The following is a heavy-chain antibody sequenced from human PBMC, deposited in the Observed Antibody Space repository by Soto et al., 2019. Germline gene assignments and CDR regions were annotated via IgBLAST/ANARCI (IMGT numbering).Heavy chain of an antibody. J-gene: IGHJ4*03. D-gene: IGHD3-10*01. CDR1: GGTFSNDA. Sequence: SVKVSCKAVGGTFSNDAVNWVSQEPGQGLEWMGGIIPIFNRANYAQKFQGRVTIIADESMSTAYMELSSLRSEDTAVYFCALSLSCPGSGSCWGLDFDYWGQGTLGTGYS. V-gene: IGHV1-69*13. CDR3: ALSLSCPGSGSCWGLDFDY. CDR2: IIPIFNRA.